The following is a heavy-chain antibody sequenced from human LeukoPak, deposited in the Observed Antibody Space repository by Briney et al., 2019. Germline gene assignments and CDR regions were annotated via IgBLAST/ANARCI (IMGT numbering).Heavy chain of an antibody. J-gene: IGHJ4*02. CDR3: ATYHRNYYDSSGSKGLDY. V-gene: IGHV1-24*01. CDR1: GYTFTSYA. CDR2: FDPEDGET. Sequence: ASVKVSCKASGYTFTSYAMNWVRQAPGKGLEWMGGFDPEDGETIYAQKFQGRVTMTEDTSTDTAYMELSSLRSEDTAVYYCATYHRNYYDSSGSKGLDYWGQGTLVTVSS. D-gene: IGHD3-22*01.